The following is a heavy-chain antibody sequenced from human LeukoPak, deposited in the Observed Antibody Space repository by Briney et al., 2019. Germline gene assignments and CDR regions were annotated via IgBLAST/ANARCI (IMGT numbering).Heavy chain of an antibody. CDR3: ARVRAALAAFDI. CDR2: INTDGSST. Sequence: GGSLRLSCAASGFTFSSYWMHWVRQAPGKGLVWVSRINTDGSSTSYADSVKGRFTISRDNAKNTLYLQMNSLRAEDTAVYYCARVRAALAAFDIWGQGTMVTVSS. V-gene: IGHV3-74*01. J-gene: IGHJ3*02. CDR1: GFTFSSYW. D-gene: IGHD6-25*01.